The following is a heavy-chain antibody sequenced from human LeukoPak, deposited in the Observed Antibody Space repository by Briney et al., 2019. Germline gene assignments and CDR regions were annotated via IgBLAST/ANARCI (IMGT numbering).Heavy chain of an antibody. CDR3: ARGDDFSGDY. CDR1: GFTFSTYW. CDR2: IRPEGNEK. Sequence: GGSLRLSCTASGFTFSTYWMSWVRQAPGEGREWVANIRPEGNEKYHVDSVKGRFTISRDNAKNSLYLQINSLRVEDTAVYYCARGDDFSGDYWGQGTLVTVSS. D-gene: IGHD2-21*02. J-gene: IGHJ4*02. V-gene: IGHV3-7*04.